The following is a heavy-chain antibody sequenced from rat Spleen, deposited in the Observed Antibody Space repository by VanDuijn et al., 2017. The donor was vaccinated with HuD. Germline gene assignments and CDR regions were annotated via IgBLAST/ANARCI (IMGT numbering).Heavy chain of an antibody. CDR2: INTDGGST. Sequence: EVQLVESGGGLVQPGRSLKLSCVASGFTFSSYWMYWVRQTPGKGLEWVSSINTDGGSTYYPDSVKCRFTISRDNAENTVYLQMNSLRSEDTATYYCAKDRDGGYAFAYWGQGTLVTVSS. CDR3: AKDRDGGYAFAY. J-gene: IGHJ3*01. CDR1: GFTFSSYW. V-gene: IGHV5-58*01. D-gene: IGHD1-11*01.